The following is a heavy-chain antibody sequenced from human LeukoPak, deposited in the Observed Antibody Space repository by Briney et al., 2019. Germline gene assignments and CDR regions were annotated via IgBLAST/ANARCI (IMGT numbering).Heavy chain of an antibody. CDR1: GYSFTGYY. V-gene: IGHV1-2*02. J-gene: IGHJ5*02. Sequence: GAPVKVSCKASGYSFTGYYMHWVRQAPGQGLEWMGWINPDSGGTNYAQKFQGRVTMTRDTSITTAYMELSRLTSDDTAVYYCARAGSSWDWFDPWGQGTLVTVSS. CDR3: ARAGSSWDWFDP. D-gene: IGHD6-13*01. CDR2: INPDSGGT.